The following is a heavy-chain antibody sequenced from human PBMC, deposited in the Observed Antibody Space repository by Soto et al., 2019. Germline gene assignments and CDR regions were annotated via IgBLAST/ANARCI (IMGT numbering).Heavy chain of an antibody. CDR2: IYSSGRA. CDR3: ARDFDVNTALDYWYFDL. CDR1: GGSTSGNY. J-gene: IGHJ2*01. Sequence: QVQLQESGPGPVKASETLSLTCTLTGGSTSGNYWSWIRQPAGKGLEWIGRIYSSGRAHYNPSLKSRATTSVATNSFSLRLISVTAADTAVYYCARDFDVNTALDYWYFDLWGRGTLVTVS. V-gene: IGHV4-4*07. D-gene: IGHD5-18*01.